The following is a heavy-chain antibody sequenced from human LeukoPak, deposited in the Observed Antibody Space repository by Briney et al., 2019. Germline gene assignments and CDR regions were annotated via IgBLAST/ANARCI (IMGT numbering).Heavy chain of an antibody. D-gene: IGHD4-17*01. Sequence: GGSLRLSCAASGITFSSYAMSWVRQAPGKGLEWVSAISGGGGSTYYADSVKGRFTISRDNSKNTVYLQMNSLRAEDTAIHYCAKDLYGDYGGIDYWGQGTLVTVSS. J-gene: IGHJ4*02. CDR1: GITFSSYA. CDR3: AKDLYGDYGGIDY. V-gene: IGHV3-23*01. CDR2: ISGGGGST.